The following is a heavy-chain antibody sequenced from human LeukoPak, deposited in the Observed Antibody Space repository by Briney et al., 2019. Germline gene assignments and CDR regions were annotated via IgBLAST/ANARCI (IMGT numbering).Heavy chain of an antibody. CDR3: ARPSNYYDSSGYYVYFDY. J-gene: IGHJ4*02. Sequence: GGSLRLSCAASGFTFSSYSMNWVRQAPGKGLEWVSSISSSSSYIYYADSVKGRFTISRDNAKNSLYLQMNSLRAEDTAVYYCARPSNYYDSSGYYVYFDYWGQGTLVTVSS. V-gene: IGHV3-21*01. D-gene: IGHD3-22*01. CDR2: ISSSSSYI. CDR1: GFTFSSYS.